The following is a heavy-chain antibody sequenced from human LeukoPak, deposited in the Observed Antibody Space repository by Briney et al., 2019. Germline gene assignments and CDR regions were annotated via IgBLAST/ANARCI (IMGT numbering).Heavy chain of an antibody. V-gene: IGHV1-46*01. Sequence: ASVKVSCKASGYTFTSYYMHWVRQAPGQGLEWMGIISPSGGSTTYAQTFQGRVTMTSDTSTSTVYMELSSLRSEDTAVYYCARAFHDNVVQPNFDYWGQGALVTVSS. CDR2: ISPSGGST. CDR1: GYTFTSYY. CDR3: ARAFHDNVVQPNFDY. J-gene: IGHJ4*02. D-gene: IGHD3-16*01.